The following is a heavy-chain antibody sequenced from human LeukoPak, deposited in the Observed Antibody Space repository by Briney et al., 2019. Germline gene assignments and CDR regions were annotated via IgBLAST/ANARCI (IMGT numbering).Heavy chain of an antibody. Sequence: GGSLRLSCAASGFTFSNYIMHWVRQAPGKGLDWVAVILENGSNQYYADSVKGRFTISRDNAKNSLYLQMNSLRAEDTAVYYCARVLRYFDWLLSPYYYYYMDVWGKGTTVTISS. CDR1: GFTFSNYI. V-gene: IGHV3-30*04. CDR2: ILENGSNQ. D-gene: IGHD3-9*01. CDR3: ARVLRYFDWLLSPYYYYYMDV. J-gene: IGHJ6*03.